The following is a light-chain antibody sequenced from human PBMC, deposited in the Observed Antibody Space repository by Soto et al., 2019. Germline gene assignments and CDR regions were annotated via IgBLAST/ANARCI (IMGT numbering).Light chain of an antibody. Sequence: EIVLTQSPATLSLSPGERATLSCRASQSVSSYLAWYQQKPGQAPRLLIYDASNRATGIPARFSGSGSGTDCTITISILEPEDFAVYYCQQRSNWPPIITCGPGTKVDIK. CDR2: DAS. CDR1: QSVSSY. V-gene: IGKV3-11*01. CDR3: QQRSNWPPIIT. J-gene: IGKJ3*01.